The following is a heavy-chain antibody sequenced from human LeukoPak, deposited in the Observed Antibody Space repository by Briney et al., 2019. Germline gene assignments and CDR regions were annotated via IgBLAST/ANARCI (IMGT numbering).Heavy chain of an antibody. CDR3: ARRQGTTLNFDY. V-gene: IGHV1-18*01. J-gene: IGHJ4*02. CDR2: INAYNGNT. D-gene: IGHD1-1*01. CDR1: GYTFSSYG. Sequence: ASVKVSCKASGYTFSSYGFSWVRQAPGPGHEWMGWINAYNGNTNYAQNLQGRVTMTTDTSTSTAYMELRSLRSDDTAVYYCARRQGTTLNFDYWGQGTLVSVSS.